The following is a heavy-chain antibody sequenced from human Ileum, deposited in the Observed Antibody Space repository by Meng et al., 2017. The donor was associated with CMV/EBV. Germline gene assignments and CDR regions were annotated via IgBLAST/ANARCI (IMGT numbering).Heavy chain of an antibody. J-gene: IGHJ6*02. Sequence: ASVKVSCKASGYSFMSYDINWVRQAAGHGLEWMGWMNPNTGNRGYGQKFQDRVTMTRDTSTSTAYMELTSLTSDDTAIYYCARRDFHPKYTGMDVWGQGTTVTVSS. V-gene: IGHV1-8*01. CDR3: ARRDFHPKYTGMDV. D-gene: IGHD1-1*01. CDR1: GYSFMSYD. CDR2: MNPNTGNR.